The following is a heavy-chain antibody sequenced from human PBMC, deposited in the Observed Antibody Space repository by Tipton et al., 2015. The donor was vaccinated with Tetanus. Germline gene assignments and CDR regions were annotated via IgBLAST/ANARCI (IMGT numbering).Heavy chain of an antibody. CDR3: ARGDVSFDI. CDR1: GDSVSSNSAV. D-gene: IGHD2-8*01. Sequence: GLVKPSQTLSLTCAISGDSVSSNSAVWNWIRQSPSRDLEWLGRTYYKSRWSTNYAVSVKSRITINPDTSKNQFSLQLTSMTPGDAAVYYCARGDVSFDIWGHGTMVTVSS. CDR2: TYYKSRWST. V-gene: IGHV6-1*01. J-gene: IGHJ3*02.